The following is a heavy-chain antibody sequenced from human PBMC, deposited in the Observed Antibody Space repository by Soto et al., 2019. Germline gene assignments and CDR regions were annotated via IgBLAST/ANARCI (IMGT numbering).Heavy chain of an antibody. J-gene: IGHJ6*02. CDR2: IIPIFGTA. V-gene: IGHV1-69*12. D-gene: IGHD6-19*01. CDR1: GGTFSSYA. CDR3: ASWLKEAGIGGNYSYGMDV. Sequence: QVQLVQSGAEVKKPGSSVQVSCKASGGTFSSYAFSWVRQAPGQGLEWMGGIIPIFGTADYAQKFQGRVTTTADESTSTANMELSSLRSEDTAVYYCASWLKEAGIGGNYSYGMDVWGQGTTVTVSS.